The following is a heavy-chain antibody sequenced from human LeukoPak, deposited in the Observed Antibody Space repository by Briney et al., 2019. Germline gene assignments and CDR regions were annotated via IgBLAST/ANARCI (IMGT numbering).Heavy chain of an antibody. CDR3: AKAPYYYDSSGQLDY. J-gene: IGHJ4*02. CDR2: ISGSGGST. Sequence: GGSLRLSCAASGFTFSSYAMSWVRQAPGKGLEWVSAISGSGGSTYYADSVKGRFTISRDNSKNTLYLQMNSLRAEDTAVYYCAKAPYYYDSSGQLDYWGQGTLVTVSS. D-gene: IGHD3-22*01. CDR1: GFTFSSYA. V-gene: IGHV3-23*01.